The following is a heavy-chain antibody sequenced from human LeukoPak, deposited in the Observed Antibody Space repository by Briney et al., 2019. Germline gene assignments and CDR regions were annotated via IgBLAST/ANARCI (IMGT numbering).Heavy chain of an antibody. CDR1: GYTFTSYY. Sequence: SVKVSCKASGYTFTSYYTHWVRQAPGQGLEWMGGIIPIFGTANYAQKFQGRVTITADESTSTAYMELSSLRSEDTAVYYCAIGNGGNSWSGYWFDPWGQGTLVTVSS. J-gene: IGHJ5*02. CDR2: IIPIFGTA. V-gene: IGHV1-69*13. CDR3: AIGNGGNSWSGYWFDP. D-gene: IGHD4-23*01.